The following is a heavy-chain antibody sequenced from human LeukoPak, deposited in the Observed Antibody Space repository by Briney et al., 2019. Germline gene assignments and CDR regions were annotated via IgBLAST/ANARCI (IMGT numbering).Heavy chain of an antibody. J-gene: IGHJ5*02. D-gene: IGHD3-22*01. CDR2: INHSGST. CDR1: GGSFSGYY. V-gene: IGHV4-34*01. Sequence: SETLSLTCAVYGGSFSGYYWSWIRQPPGKGLEWIGEINHSGSTNYNPSLKSRVTISVDTSKNQFSLKLSSVTAADTAVYYCARGRRRSYYDSSGYYGSWFDPWGQGTLVTVSS. CDR3: ARGRRRSYYDSSGYYGSWFDP.